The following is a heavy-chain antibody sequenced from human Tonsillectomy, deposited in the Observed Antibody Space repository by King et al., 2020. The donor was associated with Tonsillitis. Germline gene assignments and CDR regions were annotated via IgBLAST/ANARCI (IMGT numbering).Heavy chain of an antibody. CDR1: GFTFSSYN. J-gene: IGHJ3*01. Sequence: VQLVESGGDLVQPGGSLRLSCAASGFTFSSYNMNWVRQAPGKGLEWISYITTSSATIHYGDSVKGRFTISRDNAKNSLYLQMNSLRGEDTAVYYCVRDSAFVFDVWGQGTMVAVSS. CDR2: ITTSSATI. V-gene: IGHV3-48*01. CDR3: VRDSAFVFDV.